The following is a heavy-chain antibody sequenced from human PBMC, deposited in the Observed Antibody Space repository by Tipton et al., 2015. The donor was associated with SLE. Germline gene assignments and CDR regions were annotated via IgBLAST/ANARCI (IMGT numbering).Heavy chain of an antibody. V-gene: IGHV4-4*07. D-gene: IGHD3-10*01. J-gene: IGHJ6*03. CDR1: GGSISGYY. CDR3: ARGRITMVRGRRSYYYMDV. CDR2: VYSSGST. Sequence: TLSLTCTVSGGSISGYYWSWIRQPAGKGLEWIGRVYSSGSTIYNPSIKSRITLSLDTSKNQFSLKLSSVTAADTAVYYCARGRITMVRGRRSYYYMDVWGKGTTVTVSS.